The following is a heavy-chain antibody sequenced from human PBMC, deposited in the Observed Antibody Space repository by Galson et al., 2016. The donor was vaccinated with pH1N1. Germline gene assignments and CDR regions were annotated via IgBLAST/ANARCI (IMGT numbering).Heavy chain of an antibody. CDR2: LYNSGGT. V-gene: IGHV4-59*01. D-gene: IGHD6-25*01. CDR3: ASAGFRSGGYGIGAFDV. J-gene: IGHJ3*01. Sequence: ETLSLTCTVSGGSISSYYWSWVRQPPGKGLEWIGYLYNSGGTNYNPSLMSRVTISEDTSRNQFSLKLRSVTAADTAVYYCASAGFRSGGYGIGAFDVWGQGTKVTVSS. CDR1: GGSISSYY.